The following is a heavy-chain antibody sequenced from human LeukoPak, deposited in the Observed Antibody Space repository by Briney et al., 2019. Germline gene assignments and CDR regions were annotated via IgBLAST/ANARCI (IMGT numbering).Heavy chain of an antibody. V-gene: IGHV3-7*01. Sequence: GGSLRLSCAASGFTFSSYWKSWVRQAPGKGLEWVANKKKDGSEKYYVDSVKGRFTISRDNAKNSLYLQMNSLRAEDTAVYYCARVFTMIVVVRHYYFDYWGQGILVTVSS. D-gene: IGHD3-22*01. CDR2: KKKDGSEK. CDR3: ARVFTMIVVVRHYYFDY. CDR1: GFTFSSYW. J-gene: IGHJ4*02.